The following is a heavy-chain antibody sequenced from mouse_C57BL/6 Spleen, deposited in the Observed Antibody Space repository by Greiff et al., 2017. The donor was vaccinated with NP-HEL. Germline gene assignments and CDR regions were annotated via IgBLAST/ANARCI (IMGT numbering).Heavy chain of an antibody. CDR1: GYSFTGYY. CDR2: INPSTGGT. Sequence: VQLQQSGPELVKPGASVKISCKASGYSFTGYYMNWVKQSPEKSLEWIGEINPSTGGTTYNQKFKAKATLTVDKSSSTAYMQLKSLTSEDSAVYYCARSNSFDYWGQGTTLTVSS. J-gene: IGHJ2*01. V-gene: IGHV1-42*01. CDR3: ARSNSFDY.